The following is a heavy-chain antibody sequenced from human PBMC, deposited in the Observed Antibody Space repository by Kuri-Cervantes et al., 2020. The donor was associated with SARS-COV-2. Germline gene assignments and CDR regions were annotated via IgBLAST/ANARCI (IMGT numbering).Heavy chain of an antibody. CDR2: ISYDESDE. D-gene: IGHD3-10*01. J-gene: IGHJ4*02. V-gene: IGHV3-33*01. CDR3: ARGPLVRGDPFDY. Sequence: GGSLRLSCAASGFAFSTYGTHWVRQTPGKGLEWVAFISYDESDEYYLDSVKGRFTISRDNSKNSLYLQMNSLRAEDTALYHCARGPLVRGDPFDYWGQGTLVTVSS. CDR1: GFAFSTYG.